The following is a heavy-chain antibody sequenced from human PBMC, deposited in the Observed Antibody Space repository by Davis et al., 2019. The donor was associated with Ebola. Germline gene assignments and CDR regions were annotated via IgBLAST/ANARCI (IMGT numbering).Heavy chain of an antibody. Sequence: ASVKVSCKASGYTFTSYDINWVRQATGQGLEWMGWMNPNSGNTGYAQKFQGRVTMTRNTSISTVYMELSSLRSEDTAVYYCAREFLVYAILDYWGQGTLVTVSS. J-gene: IGHJ4*02. V-gene: IGHV1-8*01. D-gene: IGHD2-8*01. CDR2: MNPNSGNT. CDR1: GYTFTSYD. CDR3: AREFLVYAILDY.